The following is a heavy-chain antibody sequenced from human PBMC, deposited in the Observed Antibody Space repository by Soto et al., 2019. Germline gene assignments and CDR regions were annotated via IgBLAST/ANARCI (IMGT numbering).Heavy chain of an antibody. CDR1: GYTFTSYG. CDR3: ARGGLRYDFWSGYYIVSGMDV. CDR2: ISAYNGNT. V-gene: IGHV1-18*04. Sequence: ASVKVSCKASGYTFTSYGISWVRQAPGQGLEWMGWISAYNGNTNYARKLQGRVTMTTDTSTSTAYMELRSLRSDDTAVYYCARGGLRYDFWSGYYIVSGMDVWGQGTTVTVSS. D-gene: IGHD3-3*01. J-gene: IGHJ6*02.